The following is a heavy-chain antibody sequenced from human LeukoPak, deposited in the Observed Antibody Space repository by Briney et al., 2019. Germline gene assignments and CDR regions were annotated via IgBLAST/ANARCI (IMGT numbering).Heavy chain of an antibody. D-gene: IGHD3-10*02. Sequence: TSETLSLTCTVSDYSISSGYYWGWIRQSPGKGLEWIGTIYHSGSTNYNPSLKSRVTISVDKSKNQFSLKLSSVTAADTAVYYCAKPYVSREGAFDIWGQGTMVTVSS. CDR3: AKPYVSREGAFDI. CDR1: DYSISSGYY. CDR2: IYHSGST. J-gene: IGHJ3*02. V-gene: IGHV4-38-2*02.